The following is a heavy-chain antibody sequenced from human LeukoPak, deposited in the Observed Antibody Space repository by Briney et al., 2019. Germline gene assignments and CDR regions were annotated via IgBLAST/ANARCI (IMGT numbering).Heavy chain of an antibody. V-gene: IGHV4-59*01. CDR1: GGSISSYY. Sequence: SETLSLTCSVSGGSISSYYRNWIRQPPGKGLEWIGYIHYSGSTNYNPSLKSRVTISVDTSKNQFSLKLSSVTAADTAVYYCARDWYYYGSYGMYFWVQGTTVTVSS. CDR3: ARDWYYYGSYGMYF. J-gene: IGHJ6*02. D-gene: IGHD3-10*01. CDR2: IHYSGST.